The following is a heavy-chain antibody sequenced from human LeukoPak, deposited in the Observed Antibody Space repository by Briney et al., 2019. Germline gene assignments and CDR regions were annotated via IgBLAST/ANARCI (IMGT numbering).Heavy chain of an antibody. CDR3: ATQRGPVIYSGSPGAFDI. D-gene: IGHD1-26*01. Sequence: GASVKVSCKASRGTFSSYAISWLRQAPGQGLEWMGGIIPIFGTANYAQKFQGRVTITTDESTSTAYMELSSLRSEDTAVYYCATQRGPVIYSGSPGAFDIWGQGTMVTVSS. J-gene: IGHJ3*02. V-gene: IGHV1-69*05. CDR2: IIPIFGTA. CDR1: RGTFSSYA.